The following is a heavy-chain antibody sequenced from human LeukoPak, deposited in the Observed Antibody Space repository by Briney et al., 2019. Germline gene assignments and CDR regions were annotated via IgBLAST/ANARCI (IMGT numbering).Heavy chain of an antibody. CDR2: ISGDGGST. CDR3: AKDRSGTTGFDY. Sequence: GGSLRLSCAASGFTFDDYAMHWVRQAPGKGLEWVSLISGDGGSTYYSDSVKGRFTISRDNSKNSLYLQMNSLRTEDTALYYCAKDRSGTTGFDYWGQGTLVTVSS. CDR1: GFTFDDYA. V-gene: IGHV3-43*02. D-gene: IGHD1-7*01. J-gene: IGHJ4*02.